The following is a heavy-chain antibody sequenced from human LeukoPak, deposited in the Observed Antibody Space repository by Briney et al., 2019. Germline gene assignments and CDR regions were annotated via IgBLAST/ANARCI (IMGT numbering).Heavy chain of an antibody. CDR3: AKSLGGVSVVAAADY. J-gene: IGHJ4*02. V-gene: IGHV3-23*01. Sequence: GGSLRLSCVASGFTLSSYAMNWVRQAPGKGLEWVSAISNNGGYTYYADSVQGRFTISRDNSKSTLCLQMNSLRAEDTAVYYCAKSLGGVSVVAAADYWGQGTLVTVSS. CDR2: ISNNGGYT. CDR1: GFTLSSYA. D-gene: IGHD2-15*01.